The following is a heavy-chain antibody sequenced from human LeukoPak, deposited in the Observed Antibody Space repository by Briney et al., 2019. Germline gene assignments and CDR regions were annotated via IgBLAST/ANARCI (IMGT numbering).Heavy chain of an antibody. J-gene: IGHJ4*02. V-gene: IGHV1-2*02. CDR3: ARGEETVTTPYFSF. CDR1: GYTFTSYG. D-gene: IGHD4-17*01. Sequence: ASVKVSCKASGYTFTSYGISWVRQAPGQGLEWMGWINPNSGAPNYAQTFQGRVTMTRDTSISIAYMELTRLIYDDTAVYYCARGEETVTTPYFSFWGQGTLVTVSS. CDR2: INPNSGAP.